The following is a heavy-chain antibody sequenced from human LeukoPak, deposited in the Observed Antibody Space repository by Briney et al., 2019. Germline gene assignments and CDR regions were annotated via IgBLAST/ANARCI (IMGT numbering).Heavy chain of an antibody. CDR1: GYTFTSYG. J-gene: IGHJ6*02. CDR2: ISAYNGNT. CDR3: ARGGGVTVLYYGMDV. V-gene: IGHV1-18*01. D-gene: IGHD4-17*01. Sequence: ASVRVPCKASGYTFTSYGISWVRQAPGQGLEWMGWISAYNGNTNYAQKLQGRVTMTTDTSTSTAYMELRSLRSDDTAVYYCARGGGVTVLYYGMDVWGQGTTVTVSS.